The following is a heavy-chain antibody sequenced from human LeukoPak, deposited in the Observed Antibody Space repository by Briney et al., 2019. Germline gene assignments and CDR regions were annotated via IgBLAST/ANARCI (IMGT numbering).Heavy chain of an antibody. Sequence: PSETLSLTCTVSGGSISSSSYYWGWIRQPPGKGLEWIGSIYYSGSTYYHPSLKSRVTISVDTSKNQFSLKLSSVTAADTAVYYCASGYYDSSGYYLGYFDYWGQGTLVTVSS. V-gene: IGHV4-39*07. CDR2: IYYSGST. CDR1: GGSISSSSYY. J-gene: IGHJ4*02. CDR3: ASGYYDSSGYYLGYFDY. D-gene: IGHD3-22*01.